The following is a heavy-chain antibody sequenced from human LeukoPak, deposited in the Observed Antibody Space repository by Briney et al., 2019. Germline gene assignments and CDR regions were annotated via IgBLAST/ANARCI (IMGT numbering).Heavy chain of an antibody. CDR3: ARDLHQCSHDYGDYCYYYGMDV. D-gene: IGHD4-17*01. V-gene: IGHV1-46*01. Sequence: ASVKVSCKASGYTFTSYYMHWVRQAPGQGLEWMGIINPSGGSTSYAQKFQGRVTMTRDTSTSTVYMEPSSLRSEDTAVYYCARDLHQCSHDYGDYCYYYGMDVWGQGTTVTVSS. J-gene: IGHJ6*02. CDR2: INPSGGST. CDR1: GYTFTSYY.